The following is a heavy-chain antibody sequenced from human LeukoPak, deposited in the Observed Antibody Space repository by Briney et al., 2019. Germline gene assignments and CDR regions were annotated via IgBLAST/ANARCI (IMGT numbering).Heavy chain of an antibody. J-gene: IGHJ5*02. Sequence: SVKVSCKASGGTFSSYAISWVRQAPGQGLEWMGRIIPILGIANYAQKFQGRVTITADKSTSTAYMELSSLRSEDTAVYYCARDKRQYYYGSGSYNGFDPWGQGTLVTVSS. CDR1: GGTFSSYA. V-gene: IGHV1-69*04. D-gene: IGHD3-10*01. CDR3: ARDKRQYYYGSGSYNGFDP. CDR2: IIPILGIA.